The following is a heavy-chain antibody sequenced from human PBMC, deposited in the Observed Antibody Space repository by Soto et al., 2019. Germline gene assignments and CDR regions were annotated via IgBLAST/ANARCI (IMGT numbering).Heavy chain of an antibody. CDR2: IIPIFGTA. J-gene: IGHJ4*02. D-gene: IGHD2-2*01. CDR3: ARGGNIARSCSSTSCFGQQFSFDY. Sequence: SSVKVSCKASGGTFSSYAISWVRQAPGQGLEWMGGIIPIFGTANYAQKFQGRVTITADESTSTAYMELSSLRSEDTAVYYCARGGNIARSCSSTSCFGQQFSFDYWGQRTLLTVSS. V-gene: IGHV1-69*13. CDR1: GGTFSSYA.